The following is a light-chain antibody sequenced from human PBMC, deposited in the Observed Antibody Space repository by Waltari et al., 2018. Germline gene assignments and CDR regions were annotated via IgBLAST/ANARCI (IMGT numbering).Light chain of an antibody. CDR1: SSXVXXXNY. V-gene: IGLV2-14*01. J-gene: IGLJ1*01. CDR3: SSYTSSSTYV. CDR2: DVS. Sequence: QSALTQPASVSGSPGQSITISCTGTSSXVXXXNYVSWYQQHPGKAPKLMIYDVSKRPSGVSNRFSGSKSGNTASLTISGLQAEDEADYYCSSYTSSSTYVFXTGTKVTVL.